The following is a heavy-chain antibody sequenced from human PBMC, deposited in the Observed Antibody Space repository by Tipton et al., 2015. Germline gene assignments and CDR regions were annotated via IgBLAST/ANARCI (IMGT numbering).Heavy chain of an antibody. Sequence: SLRLSCAASGFTFSSYWMSWVRQAPGRGLEWVANIKQDGSEKYYVDSVKGRFTISRDNAKNSLYLQMNSLRAEDTAVYYCARDPWGENWFDPWGQGTLVTVSS. J-gene: IGHJ5*02. CDR2: IKQDGSEK. D-gene: IGHD3-10*01. CDR1: GFTFSSYW. CDR3: ARDPWGENWFDP. V-gene: IGHV3-7*05.